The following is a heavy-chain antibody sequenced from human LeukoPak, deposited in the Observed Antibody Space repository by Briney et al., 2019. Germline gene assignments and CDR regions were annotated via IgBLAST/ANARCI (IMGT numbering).Heavy chain of an antibody. Sequence: GRSLRLSCAASGFTFDDYAMHWVRQAPGKGLEWVSGISWNSGSIGYADSVKGRFTISRDNAKNSLYLQMNSLRAEDTAVYYCARDTHCSSTSCYVGEYYYYYGMDVWGKGTTVTVSS. CDR2: ISWNSGSI. CDR1: GFTFDDYA. J-gene: IGHJ6*04. CDR3: ARDTHCSSTSCYVGEYYYYYGMDV. D-gene: IGHD2-2*01. V-gene: IGHV3-9*01.